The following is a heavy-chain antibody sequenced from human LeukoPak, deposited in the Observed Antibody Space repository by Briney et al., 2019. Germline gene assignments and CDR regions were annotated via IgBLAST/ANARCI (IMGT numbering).Heavy chain of an antibody. Sequence: GGSLRLSCAASGFTFSSYAMSWVRQAPGKGLEWVSAISGSGGSTYYADSVKGRFTISRDNSKNTLYLQMNSLRVEDTAIYFCARDEYKADAYWGQGTLVIVSS. J-gene: IGHJ4*02. CDR1: GFTFSSYA. V-gene: IGHV3-23*01. CDR3: ARDEYKADAY. CDR2: ISGSGGST. D-gene: IGHD2/OR15-2a*01.